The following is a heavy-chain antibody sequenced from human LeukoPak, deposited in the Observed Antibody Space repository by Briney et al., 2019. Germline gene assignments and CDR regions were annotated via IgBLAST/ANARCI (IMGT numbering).Heavy chain of an antibody. J-gene: IGHJ6*03. CDR3: ARAQWTAFDYYYYMDV. V-gene: IGHV3-11*04. CDR2: ISSSGTNI. D-gene: IGHD3/OR15-3a*01. Sequence: GGSLRLSCAVSGFTFSGYYMSWIRHAPGKGLEWVSYISSSGTNIYYADSVKGRFTISRDNAKDSLYLQMNGLRAEDTAIYYCARAQWTAFDYYYYMDVWGKGTTVTVSS. CDR1: GFTFSGYY.